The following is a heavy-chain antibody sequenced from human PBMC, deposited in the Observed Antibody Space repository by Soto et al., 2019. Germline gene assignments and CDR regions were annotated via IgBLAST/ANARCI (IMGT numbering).Heavy chain of an antibody. V-gene: IGHV3-7*01. D-gene: IGHD3-10*01. CDR3: ARVPYGSGSWGYYYYMDV. Sequence: PGGSLRLSCAASGFSFSSYWMSWVRQAPGKGLEWVANIKQDGSEKYYVDSVKGRFTISRDNAKNSLYLQMNSLRAEDTAVYYCARVPYGSGSWGYYYYMDVWGKGTTVTVSS. J-gene: IGHJ6*03. CDR2: IKQDGSEK. CDR1: GFSFSSYW.